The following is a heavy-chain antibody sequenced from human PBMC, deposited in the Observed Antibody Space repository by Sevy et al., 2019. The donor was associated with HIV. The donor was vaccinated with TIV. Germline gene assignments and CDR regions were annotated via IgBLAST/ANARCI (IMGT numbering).Heavy chain of an antibody. CDR2: MNTNTGNT. CDR3: ARVSGWHLRYGLDV. J-gene: IGHJ6*02. CDR1: GFNFRSYD. Sequence: ASVKVSCEASGFNFRSYDIYWVRQAPGQGLESMGWMNTNTGNTGFAQKFQGRVTMTRNSSISTAYMELSNLRSEDTAVYYCARVSGWHLRYGLDVWGQWTTVTVSS. D-gene: IGHD6-19*01. V-gene: IGHV1-8*02.